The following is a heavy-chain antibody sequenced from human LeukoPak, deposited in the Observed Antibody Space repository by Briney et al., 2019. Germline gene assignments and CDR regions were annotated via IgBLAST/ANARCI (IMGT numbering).Heavy chain of an antibody. CDR1: GFTFSSYA. CDR2: ISSNGGST. D-gene: IGHD6-13*01. V-gene: IGHV3-64D*06. CDR3: VKDGEYSSSWYDY. Sequence: PGGSLRLSCSASGFTFSSYAMHWVRQAPGKGLEYVSAISSNGGSTYYADSVKGRFTISRDNSKNTLYLQMSSLRAEDTAMYYCVKDGEYSSSWYDYWGQGTLVTVSS. J-gene: IGHJ4*02.